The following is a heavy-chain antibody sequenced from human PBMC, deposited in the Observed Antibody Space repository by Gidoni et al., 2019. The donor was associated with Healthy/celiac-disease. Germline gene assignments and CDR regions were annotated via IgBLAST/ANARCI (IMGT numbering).Heavy chain of an antibody. CDR1: GFTFSSYE. V-gene: IGHV3-48*03. J-gene: IGHJ6*02. Sequence: EVQLVESGGGLVQPGGSLRLSCAASGFTFSSYEMNWVRQAPGKGLEWVSYISSSGSTIYYADSVKGRFTISRDNAKNSLYLQMNSLRAEDTAVYYCARDSAGDYYYGMDVWGQGTTVTVSS. CDR2: ISSSGSTI. CDR3: ARDSAGDYYYGMDV. D-gene: IGHD6-19*01.